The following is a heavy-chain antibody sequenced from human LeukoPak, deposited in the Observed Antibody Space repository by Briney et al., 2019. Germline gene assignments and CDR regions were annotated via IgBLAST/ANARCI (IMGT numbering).Heavy chain of an antibody. D-gene: IGHD4-23*01. V-gene: IGHV4-39*07. J-gene: IGHJ4*02. CDR2: ICYSGST. CDR1: GGSISSSSYY. CDR3: ARVLRTVARRVPRKYYFDY. Sequence: PSETLSLTCTVSGGSISSSSYYWGWIRQPPGKGLEWIGSICYSGSTYYNPSLKSRVTISVDTSKNQFSLKLSSVTAADTAVYYCARVLRTVARRVPRKYYFDYWGQGTLVTVSS.